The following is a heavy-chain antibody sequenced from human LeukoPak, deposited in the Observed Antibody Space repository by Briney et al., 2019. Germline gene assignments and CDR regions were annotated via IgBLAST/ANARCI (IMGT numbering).Heavy chain of an antibody. CDR2: INPNSGGT. J-gene: IGHJ6*02. V-gene: IGHV1-2*02. CDR3: ARPGGGSYCSGGSCSPDYYYYYGMDV. CDR1: GYTFTGYY. D-gene: IGHD2-15*01. Sequence: ASVKVSCKASGYTFTGYYIHWVRQAPGQGLEWMGWINPNSGGTNYAQKFQGRVTMTRDTSISTAYMELSRLRSDDTAVYYCARPGGGSYCSGGSCSPDYYYYYGMDVWGQGTTVTVSS.